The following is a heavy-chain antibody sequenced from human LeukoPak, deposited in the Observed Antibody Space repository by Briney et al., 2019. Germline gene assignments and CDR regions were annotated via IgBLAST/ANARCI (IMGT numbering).Heavy chain of an antibody. Sequence: GRSLRLSCAASGFTFSSYGMHWGRQAPGKGLEWVAVISYDGNNKYYAESVKGRFTISRDNPKNTLYLQMNSLRAEDTAVYYCAKGVSSWYPPHFDYWGQGTLITVSS. CDR2: ISYDGNNK. V-gene: IGHV3-30*18. J-gene: IGHJ4*02. CDR1: GFTFSSYG. D-gene: IGHD6-13*01. CDR3: AKGVSSWYPPHFDY.